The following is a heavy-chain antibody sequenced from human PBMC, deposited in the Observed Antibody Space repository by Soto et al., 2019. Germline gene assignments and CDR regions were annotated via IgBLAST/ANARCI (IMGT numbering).Heavy chain of an antibody. J-gene: IGHJ6*02. CDR2: IYSGGST. CDR3: AREGHCSSTSCYPYLYYYYYGMDV. V-gene: IGHV3-53*05. D-gene: IGHD2-2*01. CDR1: GFTVSSDY. Sequence: GGSLRLSCAASGFTVSSDYMSWVRQAPGKVLEWVSVIYSGGSTYYADSVKGRFTISRDNSKNTLYLQMNSLRAEDTAVYYCAREGHCSSTSCYPYLYYYYYGMDVWGQGTTVNVSS.